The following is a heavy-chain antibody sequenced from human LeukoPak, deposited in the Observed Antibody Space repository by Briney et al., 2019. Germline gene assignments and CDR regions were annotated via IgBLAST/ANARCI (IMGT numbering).Heavy chain of an antibody. CDR1: GYTFTGYY. CDR3: ARGSRIAVAVDAFDI. Sequence: GASVEVSCKASGYTFTGYYMHWVRQAPGQGLEWMGWINPNSGGTNYAQKFQGRVTMTRDTSISTAYMELSRLRSDDSAVYYCARGSRIAVAVDAFDIWGQGTMVTVSS. D-gene: IGHD6-19*01. J-gene: IGHJ3*02. CDR2: INPNSGGT. V-gene: IGHV1-2*02.